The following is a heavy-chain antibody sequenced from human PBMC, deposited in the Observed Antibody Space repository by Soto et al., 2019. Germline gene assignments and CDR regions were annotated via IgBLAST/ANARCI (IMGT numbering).Heavy chain of an antibody. J-gene: IGHJ6*03. Sequence: GGFMRLSCAASGFTLCIYDMHWVRQATGKGLEWVSAIGTAGDTYYPGSVKGRFTISRENAKNSLYLQMNSLRAGDTAVYYCARKGQQLVRGYYYYYMDVWGKGTTVTVSS. CDR3: ARKGQQLVRGYYYYYMDV. CDR2: IGTAGDT. D-gene: IGHD6-13*01. CDR1: GFTLCIYD. V-gene: IGHV3-13*01.